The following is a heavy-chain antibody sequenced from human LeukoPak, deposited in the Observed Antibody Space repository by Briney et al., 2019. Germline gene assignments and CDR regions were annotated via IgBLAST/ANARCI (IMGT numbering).Heavy chain of an antibody. J-gene: IGHJ4*02. CDR2: VFDSGGT. CDR1: GGSISNYY. CDR3: ARGYSSSWNYFDY. Sequence: PSETLSLTCTVSGGSISNYYWSWIRQPPGKGLEWIGYVFDSGGTNYNPSLKSRVTISVDTSKKQFSLKLSSVTAADTAVYYCARGYSSSWNYFDYWGQGTLVTVSS. D-gene: IGHD6-13*01. V-gene: IGHV4-59*01.